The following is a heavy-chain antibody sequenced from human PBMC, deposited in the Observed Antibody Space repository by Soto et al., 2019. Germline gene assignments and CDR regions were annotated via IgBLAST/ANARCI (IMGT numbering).Heavy chain of an antibody. CDR1: GGSISSSSYY. D-gene: IGHD1-7*01. V-gene: IGHV4-39*01. CDR3: ARPRRLQGTTSSNWFDP. J-gene: IGHJ5*02. CDR2: IYYSGST. Sequence: SETLSLTCTVSGGSISSSSYYWGWIRQPPGKGLEWIGSIYYSGSTYYNPSLKSRVTISVDTSKNQFSLKLSSVTAADTAVYYCARPRRLQGTTSSNWFDPWGQGTLVTVSS.